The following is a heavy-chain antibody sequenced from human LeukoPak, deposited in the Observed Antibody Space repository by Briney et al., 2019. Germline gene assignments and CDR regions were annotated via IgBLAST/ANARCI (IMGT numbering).Heavy chain of an antibody. CDR2: IHTSGDT. J-gene: IGHJ5*02. CDR1: GFTVTSNY. CDR3: IVFGDSNH. V-gene: IGHV3-53*01. D-gene: IGHD4-17*01. Sequence: GGSLRLSCAASGFTVTSNYMSWVRQAPGKGLEWVSAIHTSGDTCYADSVKGRFTISRDTSKNTLYLQINSLRVEDTAVYYCIVFGDSNHWGQGTLVTVSS.